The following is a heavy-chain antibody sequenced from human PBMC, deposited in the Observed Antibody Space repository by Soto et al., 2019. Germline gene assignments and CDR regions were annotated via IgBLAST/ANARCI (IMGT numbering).Heavy chain of an antibody. CDR1: GGTFSSYA. V-gene: IGHV1-69*01. D-gene: IGHD3-10*01. J-gene: IGHJ6*02. Sequence: QVQLVQSGAEVKKPGSSVKVSCKASGGTFSSYAISWVRQAPGQGLEWMGGIIPIFGTPKYAQKFQGRVTITADESASTAYMELSSLTSEDTAVYYCAREGLWFGELLSTYYHYYGMDVWGQGTTVSVSS. CDR3: AREGLWFGELLSTYYHYYGMDV. CDR2: IIPIFGTP.